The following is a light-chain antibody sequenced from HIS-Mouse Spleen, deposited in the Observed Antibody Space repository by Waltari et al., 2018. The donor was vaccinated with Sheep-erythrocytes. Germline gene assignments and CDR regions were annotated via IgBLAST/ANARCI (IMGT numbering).Light chain of an antibody. V-gene: IGLV2-11*01. Sequence: QSALTQPRSVSGSPGQSVTISCTGTSSDVGGYNHSSWYQQHPGKAPKLMIYDVSKRPSGVPDRFSGSKSGNTASLTISVLQAEDEADYYCCSYAGSYNHVFATGTKVTVL. CDR1: SSDVGGYNH. CDR2: DVS. CDR3: CSYAGSYNHV. J-gene: IGLJ1*01.